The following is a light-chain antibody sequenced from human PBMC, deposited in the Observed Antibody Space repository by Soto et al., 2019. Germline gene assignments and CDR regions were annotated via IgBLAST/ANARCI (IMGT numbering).Light chain of an antibody. CDR3: QQYYSLPIT. Sequence: EIVFTQSPGTLSLSPEKRATLSFXXSQSVSSSYLAWYQQKPGQAPRVLIYGASSRATGIPDRFSGSGSGTDFTLTISRVEPEDFAVYYCQQYYSLPITFGQGTRLEIK. CDR1: QSVSSSY. J-gene: IGKJ5*01. CDR2: GAS. V-gene: IGKV3-20*01.